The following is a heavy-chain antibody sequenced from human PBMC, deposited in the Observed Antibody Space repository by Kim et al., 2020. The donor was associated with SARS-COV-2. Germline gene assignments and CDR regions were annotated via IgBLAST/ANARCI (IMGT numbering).Heavy chain of an antibody. V-gene: IGHV6-1*01. CDR1: GDSVSSNSAA. CDR3: ASSYCSSTSCYVLRSMDV. CDR2: TYYRSKWYN. J-gene: IGHJ6*02. D-gene: IGHD2-2*01. Sequence: SQTLSLTCAISGDSVSSNSAAWNWIRQSPSRGLEWLGRTYYRSKWYNDYAVSVKSRITINPDTSKNQFSLQLNSVTPEDTAVYCCASSYCSSTSCYVLRSMDVWGQGTTVTVSS.